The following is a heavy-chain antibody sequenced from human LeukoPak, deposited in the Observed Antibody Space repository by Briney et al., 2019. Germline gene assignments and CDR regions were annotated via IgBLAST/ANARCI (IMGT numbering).Heavy chain of an antibody. CDR3: ARDPTLVVPPHAFDI. V-gene: IGHV4-31*03. Sequence: SQTLSLTCTVSGGSISSGDYYWSWIRQHPGKGLEWIGYIYYSGSTYYNPSLKSRVTISVDTSKNQFSLKLSSVTAADTAVYYCARDPTLVVPPHAFDIWGQGTMVTVSS. D-gene: IGHD2-15*01. CDR2: IYYSGST. J-gene: IGHJ3*02. CDR1: GGSISSGDYY.